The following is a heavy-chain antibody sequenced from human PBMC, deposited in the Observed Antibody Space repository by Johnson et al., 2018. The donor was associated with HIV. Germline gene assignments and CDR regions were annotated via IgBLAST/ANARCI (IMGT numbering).Heavy chain of an antibody. Sequence: QVQLVESGGGLVKPGGSLRLSCAASGFTFSDYYMSWIRQAPGKGLEWVSYISSSGSTIYYAYSVKGRFTISRDNAKNSVYLQMNSLKTEDTAVYYCTREGAYGGSYFVSAFDIWGQGTLVTVSS. V-gene: IGHV3-11*01. CDR1: GFTFSDYY. CDR3: TREGAYGGSYFVSAFDI. CDR2: ISSSGSTI. D-gene: IGHD1-26*01. J-gene: IGHJ3*02.